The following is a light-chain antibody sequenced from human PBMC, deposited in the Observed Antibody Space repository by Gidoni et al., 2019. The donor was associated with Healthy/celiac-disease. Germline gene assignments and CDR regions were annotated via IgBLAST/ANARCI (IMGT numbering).Light chain of an antibody. V-gene: IGLV3-21*04. CDR2: DDS. CDR3: QVWDSSSDHPV. CDR1: NIGSKS. J-gene: IGLJ1*01. Sequence: SSVLTQPPSLSVAPGKTARITCGGNNIGSKSVHWYQQKPGQAPVLVIYDDSDRPSGIPERFSGSNSGNTATLTISRVEAGDEADYYCQVWDSSSDHPVFGTGTKVTVL.